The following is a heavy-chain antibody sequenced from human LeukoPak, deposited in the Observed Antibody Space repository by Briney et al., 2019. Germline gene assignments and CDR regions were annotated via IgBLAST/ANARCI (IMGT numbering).Heavy chain of an antibody. CDR2: IYYSGST. D-gene: IGHD6-13*01. Sequence: GSLRLSCAASGFTFSSYGMHWVRQAPGKGLEWIGTIYYSGSTYYNPSLKSRVTISVDTSKNQFSLKLSSVTAADTAVYYCARPIWGSSYYYFDYWGQGTLVTVSS. CDR1: GFTFSSYG. J-gene: IGHJ4*02. V-gene: IGHV4-39*01. CDR3: ARPIWGSSYYYFDY.